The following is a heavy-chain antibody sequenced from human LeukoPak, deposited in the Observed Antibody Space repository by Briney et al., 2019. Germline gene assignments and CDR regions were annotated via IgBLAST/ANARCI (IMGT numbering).Heavy chain of an antibody. D-gene: IGHD6-19*01. V-gene: IGHV1-2*02. J-gene: IGHJ3*02. Sequence: ASVKVSCKASGYTFTGYYMHWVRQAPGQGLEWMGWINPNSGGTNYAQKFQGRVTMTRDTSISTAYMELSRLRSDDTAVYYCASSSGWVPNAFDIWGQGTMATVSS. CDR1: GYTFTGYY. CDR3: ASSSGWVPNAFDI. CDR2: INPNSGGT.